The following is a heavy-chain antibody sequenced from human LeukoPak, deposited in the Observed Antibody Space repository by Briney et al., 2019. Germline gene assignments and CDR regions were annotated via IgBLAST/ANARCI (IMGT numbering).Heavy chain of an antibody. V-gene: IGHV3-23*01. D-gene: IGHD2-15*01. CDR2: ISGSGGST. CDR1: GFTFSSYA. Sequence: PGGTLRLSCAASGFTFSSYAMSWVRQAPGKGLEWGSAISGSGGSTYYAESVKGRFTISRDNSKNTLYLQMNSLRAEDTAVYYCARKASSLVVVVAATKNFDYWGQGTLVTVSS. J-gene: IGHJ4*02. CDR3: ARKASSLVVVVAATKNFDY.